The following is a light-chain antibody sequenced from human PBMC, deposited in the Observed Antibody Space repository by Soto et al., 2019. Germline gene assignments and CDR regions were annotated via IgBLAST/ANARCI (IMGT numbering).Light chain of an antibody. CDR1: QSVSSSY. V-gene: IGKV3-20*01. J-gene: IGKJ1*01. CDR3: QQYGSSAWT. Sequence: EIVLTQSPGTLSLSPGERATLSCRASQSVSSSYLAWYQQKPGQAPRLLIYGASSRATGIPERFSGSGSGTDFTLTISRLEPEDVAVYYCQQYGSSAWTLGQGTKV. CDR2: GAS.